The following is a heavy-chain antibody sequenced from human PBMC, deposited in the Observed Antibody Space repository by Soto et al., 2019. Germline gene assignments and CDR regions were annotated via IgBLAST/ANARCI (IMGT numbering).Heavy chain of an antibody. CDR3: AKGDYDILAFDY. CDR2: ISYDGSNK. V-gene: IGHV3-30*18. J-gene: IGHJ4*02. CDR1: GFTFSSYG. Sequence: QVQLVESGGGVVQPGRSLRLSCVASGFTFSSYGMHWVRQAPGKGLEWVAVISYDGSNKYYADSVKGRFTISRDNSKNTLYLQMNSLRAEDTAVYYCAKGDYDILAFDYWGQGTLVTVSS. D-gene: IGHD3-9*01.